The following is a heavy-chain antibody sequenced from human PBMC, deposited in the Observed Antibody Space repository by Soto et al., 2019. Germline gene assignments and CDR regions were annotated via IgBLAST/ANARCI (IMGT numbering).Heavy chain of an antibody. D-gene: IGHD2-8*01. CDR2: ISGYNGDT. CDR1: GYTFTRYG. CDR3: AKNGQPPYYYYGLDV. J-gene: IGHJ6*02. V-gene: IGHV1-18*01. Sequence: GASVKVSCKASGYTFTRYGISWVRQAPGQGLEWMGWISGYNGDTNYAQKFQDRVSMTIDTSTGTAYMELRSLTSDDTAVYYCAKNGQPPYYYYGLDVWGQGIKVTVSS.